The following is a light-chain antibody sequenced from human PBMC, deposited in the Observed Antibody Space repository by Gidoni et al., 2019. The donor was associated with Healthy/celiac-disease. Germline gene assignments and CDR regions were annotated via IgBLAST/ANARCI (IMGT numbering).Light chain of an antibody. Sequence: QSVLTQPPSVSAAPGQKVTISCSGGNSNIEINYVSWYQQVPGAAPKLLIYDDTQRPAVISGRFSGSRSGTSATLGISGLQTGDEAIYYCGTWDSRLSLMVFGGGTKLTVL. CDR2: DDT. CDR3: GTWDSRLSLMV. CDR1: NSNIEINY. J-gene: IGLJ3*02. V-gene: IGLV1-51*01.